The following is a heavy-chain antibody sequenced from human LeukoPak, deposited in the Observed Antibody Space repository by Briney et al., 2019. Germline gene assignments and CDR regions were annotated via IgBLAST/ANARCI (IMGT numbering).Heavy chain of an antibody. CDR1: GFTSSNYW. Sequence: GGSLRLSCAASGFTSSNYWMSWVRQAPGKGLEWVANIKQDGSERNYVDSVKGRFTISRDNAKNSLYLQMNSLRAEDTAVYYCARVWGSSGWWRNLYYGMDVWGQRTTVTVSS. D-gene: IGHD6-19*01. CDR2: IKQDGSER. J-gene: IGHJ6*02. CDR3: ARVWGSSGWWRNLYYGMDV. V-gene: IGHV3-7*01.